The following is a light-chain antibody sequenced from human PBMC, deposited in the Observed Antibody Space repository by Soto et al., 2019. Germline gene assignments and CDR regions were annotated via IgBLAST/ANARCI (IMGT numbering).Light chain of an antibody. CDR2: MVS. CDR3: MQGTHSPLI. J-gene: IGKJ3*01. CDR1: QSLVYSDGNTY. V-gene: IGKV2-30*01. Sequence: DVVMTQSPLSLPVTLGQPASISCRSSQSLVYSDGNTYFNWFQQRPGQSPRRLMYMVSNRDSAVPVRFAGSRSGTDSTLKISRVEGEDVGFYYCMQGTHSPLIFGPGTKVEIK.